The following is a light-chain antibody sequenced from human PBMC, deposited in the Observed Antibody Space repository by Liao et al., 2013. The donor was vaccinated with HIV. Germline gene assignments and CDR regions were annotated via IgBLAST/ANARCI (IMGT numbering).Light chain of an antibody. CDR1: KLGNKY. CDR3: QAWDSNTYVV. V-gene: IGLV3-1*01. Sequence: SYELTQPPSVSVSPGQTASITCSGDKLGNKYASWYQQKPGQSPVLVIYRNNKRPSGIPERFSGSNSGNTATLTISGTQAMDEADYYCQAWDSNTYVVFGGGTKLTVL. J-gene: IGLJ2*01. CDR2: RNN.